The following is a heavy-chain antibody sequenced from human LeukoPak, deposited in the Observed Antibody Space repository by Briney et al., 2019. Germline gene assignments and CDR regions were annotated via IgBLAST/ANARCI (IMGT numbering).Heavy chain of an antibody. CDR3: ARGEVVVVAASWFDP. CDR2: SYYSGST. J-gene: IGHJ5*02. CDR1: GGSISSGDYD. V-gene: IGHV4-30-4*01. Sequence: SETLSLTCTGSGGSISSGDYDWGWISQPPGKGLEWIGYSYYSGSTYYNPSLKSRLTISVATSQYQFSLKLSSVTAADTAVYYCARGEVVVVAASWFDPWGQGTLVTVSS. D-gene: IGHD2-15*01.